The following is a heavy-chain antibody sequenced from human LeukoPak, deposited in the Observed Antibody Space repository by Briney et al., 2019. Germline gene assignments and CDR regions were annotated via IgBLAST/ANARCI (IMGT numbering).Heavy chain of an antibody. D-gene: IGHD4-23*01. CDR3: ARAGGNSGYYYYYGMDV. V-gene: IGHV4-34*01. Sequence: PSETLSLTCAVYGGSFSGYYWSWIRQPPGKGLEWIGEINHSGGTNYNPSLKSRVTISVDTSKNQFSLKLSSVTAADTAVYYCARAGGNSGYYYYYGMDVWGQGTTVTVSS. J-gene: IGHJ6*02. CDR2: INHSGGT. CDR1: GGSFSGYY.